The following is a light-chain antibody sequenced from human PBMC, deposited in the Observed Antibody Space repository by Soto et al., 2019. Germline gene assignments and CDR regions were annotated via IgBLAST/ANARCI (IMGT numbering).Light chain of an antibody. CDR1: QGISSY. Sequence: AIRMTQSPSSLSASTVSRVTITCRASQGISSYLAWYQQKPGKAPKLLIYAASTLQSGVPSRFSGSGSGTDFTLTISSLQPEDFATYYCQQSYSSPPTFGQGTKVDIK. V-gene: IGKV1-8*01. CDR3: QQSYSSPPT. CDR2: AAS. J-gene: IGKJ1*01.